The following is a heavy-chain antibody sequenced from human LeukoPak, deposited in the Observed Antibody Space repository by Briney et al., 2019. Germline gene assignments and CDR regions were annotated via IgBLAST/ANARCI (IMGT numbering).Heavy chain of an antibody. CDR1: GSTYNDYR. CDR3: ARDRDGLAL. Sequence: GGSLRLSCAASGSTYNDYRTHWVRQAPGKELVWVSFITHDGTTTSYADSVKGRFTISRDNAKNTLYLQMNSLRAEDTAVYFCARDRDGLALWGQGTLVTVSS. V-gene: IGHV3-74*01. J-gene: IGHJ5*02. CDR2: ITHDGTTT.